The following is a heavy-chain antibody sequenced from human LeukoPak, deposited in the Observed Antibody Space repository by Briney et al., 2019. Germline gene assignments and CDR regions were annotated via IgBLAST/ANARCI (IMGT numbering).Heavy chain of an antibody. CDR3: ASIDLVGVFDF. CDR1: GYTFTNYG. D-gene: IGHD2-15*01. J-gene: IGHJ3*01. CDR2: ISAYNGNT. Sequence: ASVKVSCKASGYTFTNYGISWVRQAPGQGLEWMGWISAYNGNTNHEQKFQGRVTMTTDTYTSTAYMELRSLRSDDTAVYYCASIDLVGVFDFWGQGTMVTVSS. V-gene: IGHV1-18*01.